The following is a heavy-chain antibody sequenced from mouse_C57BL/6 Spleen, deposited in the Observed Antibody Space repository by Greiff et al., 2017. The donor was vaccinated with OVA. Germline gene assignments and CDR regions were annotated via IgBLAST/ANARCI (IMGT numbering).Heavy chain of an antibody. J-gene: IGHJ1*03. CDR2: IWSGGST. D-gene: IGHD2-5*01. CDR1: GFSLTSYG. Sequence: VQLQQSGPGLVQPSQCLSITCTVSGFSLTSYGVHWVRQSPGKGLEWLGVIWSGGSTDYNAAFISRLSISKDNSKSHVFFKMNSLQADDTAIYYCARDTYYSKGWYFDVWGTGTTVTVSS. CDR3: ARDTYYSKGWYFDV. V-gene: IGHV2-2*01.